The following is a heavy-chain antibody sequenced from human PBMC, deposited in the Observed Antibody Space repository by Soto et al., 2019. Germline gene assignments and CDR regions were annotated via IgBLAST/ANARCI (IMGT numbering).Heavy chain of an antibody. J-gene: IGHJ5*02. D-gene: IGHD2-15*01. CDR1: GGSISSGGYY. CDR3: ARCSLVVIPVPGFDP. Sequence: SETLSLTCTVSGGSISSGGYYWSWIRQHPGRGLEWIGYIYYNGNTYYNPSLKSRVTVSVDTSKNQFSLNVRSVTAADTAVSYCARCSLVVIPVPGFDPWGQGTLVTFSS. V-gene: IGHV4-31*03. CDR2: IYYNGNT.